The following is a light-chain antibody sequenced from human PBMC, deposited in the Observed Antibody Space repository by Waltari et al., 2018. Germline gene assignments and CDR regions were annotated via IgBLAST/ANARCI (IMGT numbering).Light chain of an antibody. Sequence: QSALTQPASVSGTPGQSITISCTGTTSDVGNYDLVSWYQHHPGKAPKLLSCEVIKRPSGVSSRFSGSKSGSTASLIISGLQPYDEADYYCCSYAGRGTYVFGSGTKVTVL. CDR1: TSDVGNYDL. V-gene: IGLV2-23*02. J-gene: IGLJ1*01. CDR2: EVI. CDR3: CSYAGRGTYV.